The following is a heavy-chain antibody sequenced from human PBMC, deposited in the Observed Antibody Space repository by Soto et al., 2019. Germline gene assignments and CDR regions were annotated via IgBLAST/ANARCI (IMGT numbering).Heavy chain of an antibody. D-gene: IGHD6-19*01. V-gene: IGHV1-69*13. J-gene: IGHJ5*02. CDR1: GGTFSSYA. Sequence: SVKVSCKASGGTFSSYAISWVRQAPGQGLEWMGGIIPIFGTANYAQKFQGRVTITADESTSTAYMELSSLRPEDTAVYYCARDGYSSGWPNGFDPWGQGTLVTVSS. CDR3: ARDGYSSGWPNGFDP. CDR2: IIPIFGTA.